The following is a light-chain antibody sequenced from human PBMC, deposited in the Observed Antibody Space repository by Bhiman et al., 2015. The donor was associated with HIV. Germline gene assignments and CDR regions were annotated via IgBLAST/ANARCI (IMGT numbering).Light chain of an antibody. CDR3: SSYTSTSRMV. J-gene: IGLJ2*01. CDR2: DVR. V-gene: IGLV2-14*03. CDR1: SSDVGGYNY. Sequence: SVSGSPGQSITISCTGTSSDVGGYNYVSWYQQHPGKAPRLIIYDVRNRPSGVSNRFSGSESGNTASLTISGLQAEDEAHYYCSSYTSTSRMVFGGGTKLTVL.